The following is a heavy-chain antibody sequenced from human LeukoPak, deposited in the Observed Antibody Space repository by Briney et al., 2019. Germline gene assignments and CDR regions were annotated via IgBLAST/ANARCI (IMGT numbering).Heavy chain of an antibody. CDR2: INHSGST. V-gene: IGHV4-34*01. J-gene: IGHJ6*02. Sequence: SETLSLTCAVYGGSFSGYYWSWIRQPPGKGLEWIGEINHSGSTNYNPSLKSRVTISVDTSKNQFSLKLSSVTAADTAVYYCAIPADSGYAYYYYGMDVWGQGTTVTVSS. CDR1: GGSFSGYY. CDR3: AIPADSGYAYYYYGMDV. D-gene: IGHD3-22*01.